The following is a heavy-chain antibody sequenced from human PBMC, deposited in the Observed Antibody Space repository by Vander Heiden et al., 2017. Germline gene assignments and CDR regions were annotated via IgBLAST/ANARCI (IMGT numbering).Heavy chain of an antibody. CDR2: SYPGDSDT. CDR3: ASHGNYYDDSGYYAFDV. D-gene: IGHD3-22*01. CDR1: GYGFTGYW. J-gene: IGHJ3*01. Sequence: DVQVVHSGAEVITAGEALTLSCQGSGYGFTGYWIGWVRQMPGKGLEWMGISYPGDSDTRYSPSFQGQVTISADKSLKTAYLHWSSLKASDTAIYYCASHGNYYDDSGYYAFDVWGQGTMVTVSS. V-gene: IGHV5-51*01.